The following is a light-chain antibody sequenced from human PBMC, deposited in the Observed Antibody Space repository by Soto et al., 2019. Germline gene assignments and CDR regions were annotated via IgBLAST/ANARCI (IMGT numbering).Light chain of an antibody. CDR2: GNS. CDR3: QSYDSSLGGSV. Sequence: QAVVTQPPSVSGAPGQRVTISCTGSSSNIGAGYDVHWYQQLPGTPPKLLIYGNSNRPSGVPDRFSGSKSGTSASLAITGLQAGDEADYYCQSYDSSLGGSVFGGGTKLTVL. V-gene: IGLV1-40*01. CDR1: SSNIGAGYD. J-gene: IGLJ2*01.